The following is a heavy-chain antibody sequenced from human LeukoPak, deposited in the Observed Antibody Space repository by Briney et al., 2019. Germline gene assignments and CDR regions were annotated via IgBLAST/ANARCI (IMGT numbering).Heavy chain of an antibody. D-gene: IGHD3-9*01. CDR3: ARGPELRDLNWLSQYNYYYGLDV. CDR2: FFHTGSA. Sequence: SETLSLTCTVSGGAISNTYWSWIRQPPGKGLEWVGYFFHTGSANYNPSLKSRVTISQDTSKNQFSLKLSSVTAADTAVYYCARGPELRDLNWLSQYNYYYGLDVWGQGTTVTVSS. J-gene: IGHJ6*02. V-gene: IGHV4-59*01. CDR1: GGAISNTY.